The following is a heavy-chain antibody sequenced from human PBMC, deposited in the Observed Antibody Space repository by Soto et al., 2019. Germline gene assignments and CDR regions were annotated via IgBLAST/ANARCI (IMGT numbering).Heavy chain of an antibody. D-gene: IGHD3-16*01. J-gene: IGHJ5*02. CDR3: VKYTVTEDLGES. CDR1: GFTFSSYA. V-gene: IGHV3-23*01. Sequence: EVQVLESGGGLVQPGGSLRLSCAASGFTFSSYAMSWVRQAPGQGLEWVSAISGSGSNPYYADSVKGRFTISRDNSRDTVDLYMNALRGDDTAVYFCVKYTVTEDLGESWGQGTLVSVSS. CDR2: ISGSGSNP.